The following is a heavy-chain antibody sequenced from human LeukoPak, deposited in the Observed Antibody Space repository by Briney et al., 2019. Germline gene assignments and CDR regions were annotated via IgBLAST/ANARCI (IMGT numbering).Heavy chain of an antibody. V-gene: IGHV4-59*08. D-gene: IGHD1-26*01. Sequence: PSETLSLTCTVSGGSISRNDWGWLRQPPGKGPEWIGIMSVSGSTSYSPSLESRVTISLDTSKNQFSLKLNSVTAADTAVYYCASGPWELDYWGQGILVTVSS. J-gene: IGHJ4*02. CDR2: MSVSGST. CDR3: ASGPWELDY. CDR1: GGSISRND.